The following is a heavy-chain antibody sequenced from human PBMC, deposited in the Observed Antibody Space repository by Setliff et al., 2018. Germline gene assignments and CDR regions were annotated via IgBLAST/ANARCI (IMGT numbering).Heavy chain of an antibody. CDR1: GGSVSRHY. CDR2: IYTGGST. Sequence: PSETLSLTCIVSGGSVSRHYWSWIRQPPGKTLEWIGYIYTGGSTTYNPSLKSRVTLSLDTSKNHLSLNLTSVTAADTAVYYCARGYCSSPSCFFAGWFDPWGQGTLVTVS. CDR3: ARGYCSSPSCFFAGWFDP. D-gene: IGHD2-2*01. V-gene: IGHV4-4*08. J-gene: IGHJ5*02.